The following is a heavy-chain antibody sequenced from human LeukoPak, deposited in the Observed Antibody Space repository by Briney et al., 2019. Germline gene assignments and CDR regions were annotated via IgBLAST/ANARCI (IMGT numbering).Heavy chain of an antibody. V-gene: IGHV3-30-3*01. CDR3: ARGRLRMGSKAAETPLDY. D-gene: IGHD6-13*01. Sequence: GGSLRLSCAASGFTFSSYAMRWVRQAPGKGLEWVAVISYDGSNKYYADSVKGRFTISRDNSKNTLYLQMNSLRAEDTAVYYCARGRLRMGSKAAETPLDYWGQGTLVTVSS. CDR2: ISYDGSNK. J-gene: IGHJ4*02. CDR1: GFTFSSYA.